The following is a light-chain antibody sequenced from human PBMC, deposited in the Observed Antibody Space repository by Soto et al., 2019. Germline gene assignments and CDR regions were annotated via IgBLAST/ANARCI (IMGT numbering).Light chain of an antibody. V-gene: IGKV3-15*01. CDR3: QQYDIDTV. CDR2: AAS. Sequence: EIVMTQSPATLSVSPGERATLSCRASESVSTNLAWYQQKPGQAPSLLIYAASTRATGIPARFSGSGSRTEFTLTISSLQSEDFAVYYCQQYDIDTVFGGGTKVEIK. CDR1: ESVSTN. J-gene: IGKJ4*01.